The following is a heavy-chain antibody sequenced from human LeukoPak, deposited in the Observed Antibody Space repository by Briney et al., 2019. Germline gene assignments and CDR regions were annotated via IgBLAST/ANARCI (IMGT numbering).Heavy chain of an antibody. CDR1: GFTFSDYA. Sequence: PGGSLRLYCAASGFTFSDYAMHWVRQAPGQGLEWVAVMSYDGSNKYYADSVKGRFTISRDNSKNTLYVQMNSLSVEDTAVYYCAMDYQWLRAMAVWGQGTTVTVSS. J-gene: IGHJ6*02. CDR3: AMDYQWLRAMAV. V-gene: IGHV3-30-3*01. CDR2: MSYDGSNK. D-gene: IGHD6-19*01.